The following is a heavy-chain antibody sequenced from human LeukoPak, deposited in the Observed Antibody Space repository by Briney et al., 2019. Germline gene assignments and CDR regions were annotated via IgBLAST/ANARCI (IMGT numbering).Heavy chain of an antibody. CDR1: GFTFSSYA. J-gene: IGHJ4*02. V-gene: IGHV3-53*04. Sequence: GGSLRLSCAASGFTFSSYAMSWVRQAPGKGLEWVSVIYSGGSTYYADSVKGRFTISRHNSKNTLYLQMNSLRAEDTAVYYCARVVDTAMATHFDYWGQGTLVTVSS. CDR2: IYSGGST. D-gene: IGHD5-18*01. CDR3: ARVVDTAMATHFDY.